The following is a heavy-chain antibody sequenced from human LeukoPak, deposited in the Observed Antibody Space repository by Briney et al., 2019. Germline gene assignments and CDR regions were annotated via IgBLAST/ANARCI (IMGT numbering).Heavy chain of an antibody. CDR2: IYTSGST. Sequence: SETLSLTCTVSGGSISSGSYYWSWIRQPAGKGLEWIGRIYTSGSTNYNPSLKSRVTISVDTSKNQFSLKLSSVTAADTAVYYCARDLWSGYDLSYWGQGTLVTVSS. D-gene: IGHD5-12*01. J-gene: IGHJ4*02. V-gene: IGHV4-61*02. CDR1: GGSISSGSYY. CDR3: ARDLWSGYDLSY.